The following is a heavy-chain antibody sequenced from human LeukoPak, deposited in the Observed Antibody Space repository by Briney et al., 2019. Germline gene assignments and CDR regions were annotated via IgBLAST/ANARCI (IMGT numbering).Heavy chain of an antibody. CDR3: ARSYYYGSGMDV. CDR1: GFTFSVYY. J-gene: IGHJ6*02. D-gene: IGHD3-10*01. Sequence: GGSLRLSCTASGFTFSVYYMSWIRQAPGKGLEWVSYISSSGSTIYYADSVKGRFTISRDNAKNSLYLQMNSLRAEDTAVYYCARSYYYGSGMDVWGQGTTVTVSS. CDR2: ISSSGSTI. V-gene: IGHV3-11*01.